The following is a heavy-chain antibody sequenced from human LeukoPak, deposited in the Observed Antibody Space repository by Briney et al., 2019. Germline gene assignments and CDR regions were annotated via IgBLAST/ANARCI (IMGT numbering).Heavy chain of an antibody. CDR1: GFTFSSYG. D-gene: IGHD4-17*01. CDR2: ISSSSVYI. CDR3: AKVGDYGDYNWFDP. V-gene: IGHV3-21*01. Sequence: TGGSLRLSCAASGFTFSSYGMKWVRQAPGKGLEWVSSISSSSVYIYYADSVKGRFTISRDNSKNTLYLQMNSLRTKDTAMYYCAKVGDYGDYNWFDPWGQGTLVTVSS. J-gene: IGHJ5*02.